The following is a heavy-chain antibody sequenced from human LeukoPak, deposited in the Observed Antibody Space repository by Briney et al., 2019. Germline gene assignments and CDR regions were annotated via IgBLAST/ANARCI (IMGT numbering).Heavy chain of an antibody. CDR2: IIPIFGTT. CDR3: ARLALGYCTGGICYGTDY. CDR1: GYTFTSYY. D-gene: IGHD2-15*01. J-gene: IGHJ4*02. Sequence: ASVKVSCKTSGYTFTSYYIHWVRQAPGQGLEWMGGIIPIFGTTNYAQKFQGRVTITADKSTSTAYMELSSLRSEDTAVYYCARLALGYCTGGICYGTDYWGQGTLVTVSS. V-gene: IGHV1-69*06.